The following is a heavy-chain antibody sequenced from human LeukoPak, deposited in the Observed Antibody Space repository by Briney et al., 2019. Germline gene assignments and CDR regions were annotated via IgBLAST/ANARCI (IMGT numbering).Heavy chain of an antibody. CDR2: ISSSSSTI. V-gene: IGHV3-48*01. J-gene: IGHJ4*02. Sequence: GGSLRLSCAASGFTFSSYSMNWVRQAPGKGLEWVSYISSSSSTIYYADSVKGRFAISRDNAKNSLYLQMNSLRAEDTAVHYCARVSTVALNDYWGQGTLVTVSS. CDR3: ARVSTVALNDY. CDR1: GFTFSSYS. D-gene: IGHD4-23*01.